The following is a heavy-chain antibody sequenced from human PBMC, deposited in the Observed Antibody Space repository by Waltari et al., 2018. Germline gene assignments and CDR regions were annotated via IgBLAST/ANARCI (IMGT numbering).Heavy chain of an antibody. CDR1: GFTFSSYS. J-gene: IGHJ6*02. D-gene: IGHD2-21*02. CDR2: ISSSSSTI. V-gene: IGHV3-48*01. CDR3: ASPRWGPYYYYYGMDV. Sequence: EVQLVESGGGLVQPGGSLRLSCAASGFTFSSYSMNWVRQAPGKGLEWVSYISSSSSTIYYADSVKGRFTISRDNAKNSLYLQMNSLRAEDTAVYYCASPRWGPYYYYYGMDVWGQGTTVTVSS.